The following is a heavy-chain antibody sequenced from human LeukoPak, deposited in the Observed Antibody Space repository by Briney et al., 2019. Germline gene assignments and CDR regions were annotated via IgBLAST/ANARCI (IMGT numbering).Heavy chain of an antibody. CDR1: GGSISSSSYY. D-gene: IGHD1-1*01. J-gene: IGHJ4*02. V-gene: IGHV4-39*01. CDR2: IYYSGST. Sequence: SETLSLTCTVSGGSISSSSYYWGWIRQPPGKGLEWIGSIYYSGSTYYNPSLKSRVTISVDTSKNQFSLKLSSVTAADTAVYYCARHVNFDRVLERLVSAFDYWGQGTLVTVSS. CDR3: ARHVNFDRVLERLVSAFDY.